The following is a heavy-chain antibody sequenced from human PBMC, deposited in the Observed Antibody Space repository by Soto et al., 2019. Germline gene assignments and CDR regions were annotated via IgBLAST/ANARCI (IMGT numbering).Heavy chain of an antibody. CDR2: IVPNVGTV. J-gene: IGHJ4*02. CDR1: GGTLSSLTNYP. Sequence: QMQLVQSGAEVKKPGSSVKVSCKASGGTLSSLTNYPLNGVGQAPGQGLRWMGGIVPNVGTVNYAQKFQGRVTITADKSTGTAYMELSSLRSEDTALYYCARRDTSGFLRYFDNWGQGTLVTVSS. D-gene: IGHD3-3*01. CDR3: ARRDTSGFLRYFDN. V-gene: IGHV1-69*06.